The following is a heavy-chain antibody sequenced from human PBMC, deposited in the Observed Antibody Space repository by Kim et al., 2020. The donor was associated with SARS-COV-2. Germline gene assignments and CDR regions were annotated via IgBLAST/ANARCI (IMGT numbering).Heavy chain of an antibody. V-gene: IGHV6-1*01. CDR1: GDSVSSNSAA. J-gene: IGHJ6*02. Sequence: SQTLSLTCAISGDSVSSNSAAWNWIRQSPSRGLEWLGRTYYRSKWYNDYAVSVKSRITINPDTSKNQFSLQLNSVTPEDTAVYYCARDRITGTTFWNYYYYYGMDVWGQGTTVTVSS. CDR3: ARDRITGTTFWNYYYYYGMDV. CDR2: TYYRSKWYN. D-gene: IGHD1-7*01.